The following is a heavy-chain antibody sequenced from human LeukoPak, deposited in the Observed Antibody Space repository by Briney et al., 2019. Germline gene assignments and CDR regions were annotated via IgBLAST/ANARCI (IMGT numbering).Heavy chain of an antibody. D-gene: IGHD3-10*01. Sequence: PSETLSLTCSVSGYSISSGYYWGWIRQPPGKGLEWIGSINHSGSTYYNPSLKSRVTLSVDTSKNQFSLKLSSVTAADTAVYYCARVYYHGSGSNYFDYWGQGTLVTVSS. V-gene: IGHV4-38-2*02. CDR2: INHSGST. J-gene: IGHJ4*02. CDR3: ARVYYHGSGSNYFDY. CDR1: GYSISSGYY.